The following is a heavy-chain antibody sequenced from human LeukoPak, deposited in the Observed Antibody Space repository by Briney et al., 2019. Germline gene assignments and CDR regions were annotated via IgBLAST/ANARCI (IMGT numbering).Heavy chain of an antibody. CDR3: ACGSGGSCHGGY. J-gene: IGHJ4*02. CDR1: GGSISSSLNY. Sequence: SETLSLTCSVSGGSISSSLNYWGWIRQPPGKGLEWIGSIYYSGSTYYNPSLKSRVTISVDTSKNQFSLKLSSVTAADTAVYYCACGSGGSCHGGYWGQGTLVTVSS. V-gene: IGHV4-39*07. CDR2: IYYSGST. D-gene: IGHD2-15*01.